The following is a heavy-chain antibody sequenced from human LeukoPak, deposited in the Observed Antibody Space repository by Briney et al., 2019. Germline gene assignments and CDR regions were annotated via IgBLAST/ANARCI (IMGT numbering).Heavy chain of an antibody. Sequence: PSETLSLTCAVYGGSFSGYYWSWIRQPPGKGLEWIGEINHSGSTNYNPSLKSRVTISVDTSKNQFSLKLSSVTAADTAVYYCARGRGRYSYGSGGDYWGQGTLVTVSS. CDR3: ARGRGRYSYGSGGDY. CDR2: INHSGST. J-gene: IGHJ4*02. V-gene: IGHV4-34*01. CDR1: GGSFSGYY. D-gene: IGHD5-18*01.